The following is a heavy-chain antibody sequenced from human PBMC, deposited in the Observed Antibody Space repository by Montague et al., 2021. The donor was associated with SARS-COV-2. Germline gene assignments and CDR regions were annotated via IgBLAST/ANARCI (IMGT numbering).Heavy chain of an antibody. CDR3: ARGRRPVVLRGAGPAGRAFDV. J-gene: IGHJ3*01. D-gene: IGHD3-3*01. CDR1: GGSFSNYC. V-gene: IGHV4-34*01. CDR2: VNQSGTT. Sequence: SETLSLTCAISGGSFSNYCWSWIRQPPRKGLEWIGEVNQSGTTIYNPSVKRGVTISEDTSKNKFYLRLHSVTAADTAAYYCARGRRPVVLRGAGPAGRAFDVWGQGAMVTVSS.